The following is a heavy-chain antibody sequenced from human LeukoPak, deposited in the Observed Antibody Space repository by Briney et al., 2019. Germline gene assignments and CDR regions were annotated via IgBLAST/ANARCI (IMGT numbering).Heavy chain of an antibody. Sequence: GESLKISCKGFGYDLTDYWIAWVRQRPGKGLEWMGNINPANSVITHSPSFRGQVTISVDNSVSTAYLQLTSLQASDTAIYYCARHYHYAWFGYWGQGSPVTVSS. V-gene: IGHV5-51*01. J-gene: IGHJ4*02. D-gene: IGHD3-16*01. CDR2: INPANSVI. CDR1: GYDLTDYW. CDR3: ARHYHYAWFGY.